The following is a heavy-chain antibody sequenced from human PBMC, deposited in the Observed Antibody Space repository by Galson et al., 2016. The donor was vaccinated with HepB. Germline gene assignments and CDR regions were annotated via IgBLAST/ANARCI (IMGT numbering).Heavy chain of an antibody. D-gene: IGHD2-2*01. CDR2: IIPIFGTA. J-gene: IGHJ4*02. V-gene: IGHV1-69*13. Sequence: SVKVSCKASGGTFSTYAINWVRRAPGQGLEWMGGIIPIFGTANYAQKFQGRVTVTADESTSTAYMELSSLRSEDTAVYYCARDRPYCSSTSCHNTLFDSWGQGTLVTVSS. CDR1: GGTFSTYA. CDR3: ARDRPYCSSTSCHNTLFDS.